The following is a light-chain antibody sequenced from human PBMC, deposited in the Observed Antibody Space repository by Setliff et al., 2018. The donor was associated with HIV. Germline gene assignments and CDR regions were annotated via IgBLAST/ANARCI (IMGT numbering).Light chain of an antibody. V-gene: IGLV2-14*02. CDR1: SSDVGSYNL. Sequence: QSALAQPASVSGSPGQSITISCTGASSDVGSYNLVSWYQQHPGKAPKVMIYEGNQRPSGVSNRFSGSKSGNTASLTISGLRAEDEADYYCSSYTSSTAYVVGTGTKVTVL. CDR2: EGN. J-gene: IGLJ1*01. CDR3: SSYTSSTAYV.